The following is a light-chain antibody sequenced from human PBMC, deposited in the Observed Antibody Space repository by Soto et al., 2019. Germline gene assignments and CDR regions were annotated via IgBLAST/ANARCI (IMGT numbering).Light chain of an antibody. CDR3: SSSTSTNTVV. J-gene: IGLJ2*01. V-gene: IGLV2-14*01. CDR2: EVT. Sequence: QSALTQPASVSGSPGQSITISCTGTSSDVGGYNYVSWYQQHPGKAPKLVIYEVTKRPSGVSNRFSGSKSGNTASLTISGLQAEDETDYYCSSSTSTNTVVFGGGTKLTVL. CDR1: SSDVGGYNY.